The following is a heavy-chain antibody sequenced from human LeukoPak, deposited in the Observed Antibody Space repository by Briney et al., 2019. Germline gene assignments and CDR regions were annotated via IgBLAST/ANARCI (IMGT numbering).Heavy chain of an antibody. CDR2: IYSGGST. V-gene: IGHV3-53*01. CDR1: GFTVINNY. J-gene: IGHJ4*02. Sequence: GGSLRLSCAASGFTVINNYMSWVRQAPGKGLEWVSVIYSGGSTYYADSVKGRFTISRDTSKNTLSLQMNSLRAEDTAVYYCASLSLGHYWGQGTLVTVSS. D-gene: IGHD6-6*01. CDR3: ASLSLGHY.